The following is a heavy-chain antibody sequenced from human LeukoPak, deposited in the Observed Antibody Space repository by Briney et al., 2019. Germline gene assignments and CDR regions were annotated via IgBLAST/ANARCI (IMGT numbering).Heavy chain of an antibody. Sequence: GASVKVSCTASGDTFSTYDMNWVRQATGQGLEYMGWMNPNSGNTGYAQKFQGRVTMTRDTAITTAYMELSNLRSDDTAVYYCARGDTMVRGVSALGKYGMDVWGQGTTVTVSS. CDR2: MNPNSGNT. V-gene: IGHV1-8*01. D-gene: IGHD3-10*01. CDR1: GDTFSTYD. CDR3: ARGDTMVRGVSALGKYGMDV. J-gene: IGHJ6*02.